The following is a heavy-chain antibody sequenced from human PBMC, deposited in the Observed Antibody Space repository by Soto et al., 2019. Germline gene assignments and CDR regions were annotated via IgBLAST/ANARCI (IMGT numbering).Heavy chain of an antibody. Sequence: QLHLVQSGAVVKKPGASVTVSCSASGYPVTAYYMHWVRQAPGRGLEWMGGINPATGAAKYTQTFQGRVTMTRDTATSTVFMERSGLTSADTAVFYCARGGGVGVAGSAAFDMWGQGTLVTVSS. V-gene: IGHV1-2*02. CDR3: ARGGGVGVAGSAAFDM. D-gene: IGHD3-3*01. CDR2: INPATGAA. J-gene: IGHJ3*02. CDR1: GYPVTAYY.